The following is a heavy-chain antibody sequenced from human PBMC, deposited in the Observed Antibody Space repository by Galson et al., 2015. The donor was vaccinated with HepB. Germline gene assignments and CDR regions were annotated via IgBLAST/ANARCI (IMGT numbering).Heavy chain of an antibody. V-gene: IGHV3-48*02. CDR1: GFTFSRYS. D-gene: IGHD3-3*01. Sequence: SLRLSCAASGFTFSRYSLNWVRQAPGKGLEGVSYISSSSSTIYYADSVKGRFTISRDNAKNSLYLQMNSLRDEDTAVYYCARDHYDFWGDTNDAFDIWGQGTMVTVSS. CDR2: ISSSSSTI. J-gene: IGHJ3*02. CDR3: ARDHYDFWGDTNDAFDI.